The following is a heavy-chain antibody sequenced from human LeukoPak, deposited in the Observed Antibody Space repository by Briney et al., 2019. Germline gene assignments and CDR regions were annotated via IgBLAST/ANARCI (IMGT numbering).Heavy chain of an antibody. J-gene: IGHJ6*03. CDR1: GGSISSYY. V-gene: IGHV4-59*01. Sequence: KPSETLSLTCTVSGGSISSYYWSWIRQPPGKGLEWIGYIYYSGSTNYNPSLKSRVTISVDTSKNQFSLKLSSVTAADTAVYYCARGNLGGSLYYYYYMDVWGKGTTVTVSS. CDR3: ARGNLGGSLYYYYYMDV. CDR2: IYYSGST. D-gene: IGHD2-15*01.